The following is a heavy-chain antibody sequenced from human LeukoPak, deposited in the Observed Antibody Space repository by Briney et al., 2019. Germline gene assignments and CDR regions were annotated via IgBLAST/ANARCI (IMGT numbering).Heavy chain of an antibody. D-gene: IGHD2-2*01. CDR1: GGSFSGYY. Sequence: SETLSLTCAVYGGSFSGYYWSWIRQPPGKGLEWIGEINHSGNTNYNPSLKSRVTISVDTSKNQFSLKLSSVTAADTAVYYCARIRVPAASYYFDYWGQGTLVTVSS. CDR3: ARIRVPAASYYFDY. CDR2: INHSGNT. J-gene: IGHJ4*02. V-gene: IGHV4-34*01.